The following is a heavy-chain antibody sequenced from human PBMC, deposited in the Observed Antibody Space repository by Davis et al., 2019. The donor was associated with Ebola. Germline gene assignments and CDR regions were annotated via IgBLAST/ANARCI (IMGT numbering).Heavy chain of an antibody. CDR1: GFTFRGSA. V-gene: IGHV3-73*01. CDR2: IRSKANSYAT. D-gene: IGHD1-26*01. Sequence: PGGSLRLSCAASGFTFRGSAMHWVRQASGKGLEWVGRIRSKANSYATAYAASVKGRFTISRDDSKNTAYLQMNSLKIEDTAVYYCARESGGGIDYWGQGTLVTVSS. J-gene: IGHJ4*02. CDR3: ARESGGGIDY.